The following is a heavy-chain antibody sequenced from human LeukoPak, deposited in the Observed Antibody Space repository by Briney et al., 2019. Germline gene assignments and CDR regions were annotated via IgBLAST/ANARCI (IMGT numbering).Heavy chain of an antibody. CDR1: GGTFSSYT. V-gene: IGHV1-69*04. CDR2: IIPILGIA. D-gene: IGHD3-3*01. Sequence: SVKVSCKASGGTFSSYTISWVRQAPGQGLEWMGRIIPILGIANYAQKFQGRVTITADKSTSTAYMELSSLRSEDTAVYYCARDLGVVSYYYYMDVWGKGTTVTVSS. J-gene: IGHJ6*03. CDR3: ARDLGVVSYYYYMDV.